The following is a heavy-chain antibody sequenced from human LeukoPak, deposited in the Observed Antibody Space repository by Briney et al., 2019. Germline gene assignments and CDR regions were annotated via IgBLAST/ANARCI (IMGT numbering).Heavy chain of an antibody. D-gene: IGHD3-10*01. CDR3: AKDGTGQLLWFGELLAMGAFDI. J-gene: IGHJ3*02. Sequence: GGSLRLSCAASGFMLTNYGMNWVRQAPGKGLEWVSGLSDSGGSTYYADSVKGRFTISRDNSKNTLYLQMNSLRAEDTAVYYCAKDGTGQLLWFGELLAMGAFDIWGQGTMVTVSS. CDR2: LSDSGGST. V-gene: IGHV3-23*01. CDR1: GFMLTNYG.